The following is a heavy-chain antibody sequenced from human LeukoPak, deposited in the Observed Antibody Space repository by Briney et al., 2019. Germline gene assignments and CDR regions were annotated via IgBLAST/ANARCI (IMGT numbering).Heavy chain of an antibody. CDR3: ARWGGTYYDYVWGSYRFDY. CDR2: INPSGGST. D-gene: IGHD3-16*02. Sequence: GASVKVSCKASGYTFTGYYMHWVRQAPGQGLEWMGIINPSGGSTSYAQKFQGRVTMTRDTSTSTVYMELSSLRSEDTAVYYCARWGGTYYDYVWGSYRFDYWGQGTLVTVSS. CDR1: GYTFTGYY. V-gene: IGHV1-46*01. J-gene: IGHJ4*02.